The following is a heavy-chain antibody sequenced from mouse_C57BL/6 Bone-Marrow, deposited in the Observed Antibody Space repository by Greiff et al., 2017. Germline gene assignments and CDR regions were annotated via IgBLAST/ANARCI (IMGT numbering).Heavy chain of an antibody. CDR2: IYPTSGRT. D-gene: IGHD4-1*01. J-gene: IGHJ2*01. Sequence: QVQLQQPGAELVKPGASVKMSCKASGYTFTSYWITWVKQRPGQGLEWIGDIYPTSGRTNYNEKFKSKAILTVDTSSNTAYMQLSSLTSEDSAVFSGAKSGTLGRGLDYWGQGTTLTVSS. CDR3: AKSGTLGRGLDY. CDR1: GYTFTSYW. V-gene: IGHV1-55*01.